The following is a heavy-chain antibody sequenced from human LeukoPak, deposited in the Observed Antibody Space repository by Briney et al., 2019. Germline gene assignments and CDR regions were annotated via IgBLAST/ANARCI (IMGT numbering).Heavy chain of an antibody. CDR1: GYTFTGYN. D-gene: IGHD2-15*01. CDR3: ARDQVGNHIDG. V-gene: IGHV1-2*06. J-gene: IGHJ4*02. CDR2: INPNSGGT. Sequence: ASVKVSCKASGYTFTGYNMHWVRQAPGQGLEWMGRINPNSGGTNYAQKFQGRVTMTRDTSTSTAYMELSRLRSDDTSGYYSARDQVGNHIDGWGQGTLVTVSS.